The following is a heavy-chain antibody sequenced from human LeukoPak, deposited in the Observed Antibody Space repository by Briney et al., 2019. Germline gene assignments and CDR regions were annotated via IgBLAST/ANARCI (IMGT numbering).Heavy chain of an antibody. J-gene: IGHJ3*02. CDR2: IYYSGST. D-gene: IGHD3-22*01. Sequence: GYXXSWIRQXXGXXLEWLGYIYYSGSTYYNPSLKSRVTISVDTSKNQFSLKLSSVTAADTAVYYCARSYYYDSSGYFDAFDIWGQGTMVTVSS. V-gene: IGHV4-31*02. CDR1: GYX. CDR3: ARSYYYDSSGYFDAFDI.